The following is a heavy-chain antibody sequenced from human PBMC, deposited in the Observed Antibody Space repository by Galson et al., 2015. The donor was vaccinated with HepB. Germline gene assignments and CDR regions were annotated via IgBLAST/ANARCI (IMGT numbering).Heavy chain of an antibody. D-gene: IGHD6-6*01. CDR1: GYTFTSYG. J-gene: IGHJ4*02. Sequence: SVKVSCKASGYTFTSYGISWVRQAPGQGLEWMGWISAYNGNTNYAQKLQGRVTMTTDTSTSTAYMELRSLRSDDTAVYYCARAAGGGYSSSPTEFDYWGQGTLVTVSS. V-gene: IGHV1-18*01. CDR3: ARAAGGGYSSSPTEFDY. CDR2: ISAYNGNT.